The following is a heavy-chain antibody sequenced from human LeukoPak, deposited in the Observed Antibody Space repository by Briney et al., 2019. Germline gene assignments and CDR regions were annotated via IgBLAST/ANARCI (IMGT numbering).Heavy chain of an antibody. CDR2: ISSSSSYI. J-gene: IGHJ4*02. CDR3: ARDGGSYYTPFDY. V-gene: IGHV3-21*01. CDR1: GFTFSSYS. Sequence: GGSLRLSCAASGFTFSSYSMNWVRQAPGKGLEWVSSISSSSSYIYYADSVKGRFTISRDNAKNSLYLQMNSLRAEDTAVYYCARDGGSYYTPFDYWGQGTLVTVSS. D-gene: IGHD1-26*01.